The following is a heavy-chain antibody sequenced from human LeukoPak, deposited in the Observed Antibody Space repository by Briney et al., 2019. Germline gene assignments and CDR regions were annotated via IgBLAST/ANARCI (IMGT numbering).Heavy chain of an antibody. D-gene: IGHD6-13*01. CDR1: VFTFSSYS. Sequence: GGSLRLSCAASVFTFSSYSMNWVRQAPGKGLEWVSSISSSSYIYYTDSVKGRFTISRDNAKNSLYLQMNSLRAEDTAVYNCARESSSWLIDYWGPGTLVTVSS. J-gene: IGHJ4*02. CDR2: ISSSSYI. V-gene: IGHV3-21*01. CDR3: ARESSSWLIDY.